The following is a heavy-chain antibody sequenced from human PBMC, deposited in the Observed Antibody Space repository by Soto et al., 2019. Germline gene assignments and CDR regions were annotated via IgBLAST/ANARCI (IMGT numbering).Heavy chain of an antibody. CDR3: ARDAWDDSSGYYAGNDY. CDR1: GFTFSSYA. J-gene: IGHJ4*02. V-gene: IGHV3-30-3*01. CDR2: ISYDGSSK. Sequence: GGSLRLSCAASGFTFSSYAMHWVRQAPGKGLEWVAVISYDGSSKYYADSVKGRFTISRDNSKNTLYLQMNSLRAEDTAVYYCARDAWDDSSGYYAGNDYWGQGTLVTVSS. D-gene: IGHD3-22*01.